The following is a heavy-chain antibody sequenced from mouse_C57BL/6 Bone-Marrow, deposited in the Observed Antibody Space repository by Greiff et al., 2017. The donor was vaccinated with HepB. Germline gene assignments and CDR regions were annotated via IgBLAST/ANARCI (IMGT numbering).Heavy chain of an antibody. D-gene: IGHD1-1*01. CDR1: GFNIKDDY. V-gene: IGHV14-4*01. J-gene: IGHJ4*01. Sequence: EVKLVESGAELVRPGASVKLSCTASGFNIKDDYMHWVKQRPEQGLEWIGWIDPENGDTEYASKFQGKATITADTSSNTAYLQLSSLTSEDTAVYYCTTTGGSSCGAMDYWGQATSVTVSS. CDR2: IDPENGDT. CDR3: TTTGGSSCGAMDY.